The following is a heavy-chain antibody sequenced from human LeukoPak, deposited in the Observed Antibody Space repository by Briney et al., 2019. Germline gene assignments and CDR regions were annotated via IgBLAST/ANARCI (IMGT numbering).Heavy chain of an antibody. CDR3: ARESGWFDP. D-gene: IGHD1-26*01. V-gene: IGHV3-9*01. CDR1: GFTFDDYA. J-gene: IGHJ5*02. Sequence: GGSPRLSCAASGFTFDDYAMHWVRQAPGKGLEWVSGISWNSGNIGYADSVKGRFTISRDNAKNSLYLQMNSLRAEDTALYYCARESGWFDPWGQGTLVTVSS. CDR2: ISWNSGNI.